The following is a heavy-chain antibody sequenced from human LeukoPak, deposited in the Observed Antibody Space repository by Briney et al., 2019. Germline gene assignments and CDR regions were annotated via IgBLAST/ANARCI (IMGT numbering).Heavy chain of an antibody. V-gene: IGHV4-34*01. CDR3: ARDWGMGTVGNWFDP. J-gene: IGHJ5*02. D-gene: IGHD2-8*01. CDR2: INHSGST. CDR1: GGSFSGYY. Sequence: PSETLSLTCAVYGGSFSGYYWSWIRQPPGKGLEWIGEINHSGSTNYNPSLKSRVTISVDTSKNQFSLKLSSVTAADTAVYYCARDWGMGTVGNWFDPWGQGILVTVSS.